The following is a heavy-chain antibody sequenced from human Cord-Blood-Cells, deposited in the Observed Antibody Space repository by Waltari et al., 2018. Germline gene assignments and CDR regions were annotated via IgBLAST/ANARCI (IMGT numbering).Heavy chain of an antibody. V-gene: IGHV4-34*01. D-gene: IGHD3-10*01. Sequence: QVQLQQWGAGLLKPSETLSLTCAVYGGSFSGYYWSWIRQPPGKGLEWIGEINHSGSTNYNPSLKSRVTISVDTSKNQFSLKLSSVTAADTAVYYCAWMVSVRGVIFDYWGQGTLVTVSS. CDR2: INHSGST. CDR3: AWMVSVRGVIFDY. CDR1: GGSFSGYY. J-gene: IGHJ4*02.